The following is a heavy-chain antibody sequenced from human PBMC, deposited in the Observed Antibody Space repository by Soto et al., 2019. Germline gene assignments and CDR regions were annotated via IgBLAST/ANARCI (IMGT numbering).Heavy chain of an antibody. CDR2: MNPNNENA. CDR3: ARGLGRFGELMRRAFDI. J-gene: IGHJ3*02. Sequence: QVQLVQSGAEVKKPGASVKVSCKASGYTFSNYDINWVRQAAGHGLEWMGWMNPNNENAGSAQMFQGRVSMTRNTSVSTGYMELRSLRSEDTAVYYCARGLGRFGELMRRAFDIWGQGTMVTVSS. CDR1: GYTFSNYD. V-gene: IGHV1-8*01. D-gene: IGHD3-10*01.